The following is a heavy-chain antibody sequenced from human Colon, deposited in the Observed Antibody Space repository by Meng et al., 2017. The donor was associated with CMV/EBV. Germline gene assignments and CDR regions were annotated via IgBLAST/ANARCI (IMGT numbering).Heavy chain of an antibody. D-gene: IGHD3-3*01. CDR3: ARHPYYDFWSGYYFTYLDY. V-gene: IGHV4-39*01. CDR2: IYHSGST. CDR1: GGSISSTNYY. Sequence: SETLSLTCTVSGGSISSTNYYWGWIRQPPGKGMEWSGSIYHSGSTYYNPSLKSRVTMSVDTSKNQISLTLSSGTAADTAVYYCARHPYYDFWSGYYFTYLDYWGQGTLVTVSS. J-gene: IGHJ4*02.